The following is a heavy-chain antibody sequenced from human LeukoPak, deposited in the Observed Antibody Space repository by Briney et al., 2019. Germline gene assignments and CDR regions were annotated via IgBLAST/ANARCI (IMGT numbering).Heavy chain of an antibody. CDR1: GYSFTAHY. CDR2: INPDSGDT. CDR3: ARDPRFCTNGVCYPAYYYYYMDV. V-gene: IGHV1-2*02. D-gene: IGHD2-8*01. Sequence: ASVKVSCKASGYSFTAHYIHWVRQAPGQGLEWMGWINPDSGDTNYAQKFQGRVTMTRDTSINTDYMELSGLRSDDTAVYYCARDPRFCTNGVCYPAYYYYYMDVWGKGTTVTVSS. J-gene: IGHJ6*03.